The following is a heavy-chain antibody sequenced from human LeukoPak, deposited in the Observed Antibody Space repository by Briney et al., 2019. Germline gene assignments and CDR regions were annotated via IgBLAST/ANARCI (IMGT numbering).Heavy chain of an antibody. Sequence: GGSLRLSCAVSGITLSNYGMSWVRQAPGEGLEWVADLSGSGGGTNYADSVQGRFTISRDKPKNTLYLQMNSLRAEDTAVYFCAKRGVVIRVFLVGFHKEAYYFDSWGQGALVTVSS. CDR3: AKRGVVIRVFLVGFHKEAYYFDS. D-gene: IGHD3-10*01. CDR2: LSGSGGGT. CDR1: GITLSNYG. V-gene: IGHV3-23*01. J-gene: IGHJ4*02.